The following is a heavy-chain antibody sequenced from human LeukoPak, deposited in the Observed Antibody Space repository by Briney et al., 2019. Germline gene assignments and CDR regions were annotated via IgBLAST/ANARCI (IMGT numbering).Heavy chain of an antibody. Sequence: GGSLRLSCAASGFTFSSYSMNWVRQAPGKGLEWVSSISSSSSYIYYADSVKGRFTISRDNAKNSLYLQMNSLRAEDTAVYYCARVSGRYCSSTSCYANYYYYYGMDVWGQGTTVTVSS. CDR1: GFTFSSYS. V-gene: IGHV3-21*01. CDR2: ISSSSSYI. D-gene: IGHD2-2*01. CDR3: ARVSGRYCSSTSCYANYYYYYGMDV. J-gene: IGHJ6*02.